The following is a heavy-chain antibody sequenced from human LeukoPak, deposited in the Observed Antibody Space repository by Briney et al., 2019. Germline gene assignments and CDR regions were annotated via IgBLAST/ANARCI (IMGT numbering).Heavy chain of an antibody. D-gene: IGHD4-17*01. CDR3: ARALYGDYYFDY. CDR2: IYYSGST. Sequence: SETLSLTCTVPGGSISSYYWSWIRQPPGKGLEWIGYIYYSGSTNYNPSLKGRVTISVDTSKNQFSLKLSSVTAADTAVYYCARALYGDYYFDYWGQGTLVTVSS. CDR1: GGSISSYY. V-gene: IGHV4-59*01. J-gene: IGHJ4*02.